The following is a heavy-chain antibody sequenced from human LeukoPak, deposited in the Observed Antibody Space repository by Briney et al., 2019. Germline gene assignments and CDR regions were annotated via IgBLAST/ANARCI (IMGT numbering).Heavy chain of an antibody. Sequence: SQTLSLTCTVSGGSISSGGYYWSWIRQPPGKGLEWIGYIYHSGSTYYNPSLKSRVTISVDTSKNQFSLKLSSVTAADTAVYYCARADVGAAFLDYWGQGTLVTVSS. V-gene: IGHV4-30-2*01. CDR2: IYHSGST. CDR3: ARADVGAAFLDY. J-gene: IGHJ4*02. CDR1: GGSISSGGYY. D-gene: IGHD1-26*01.